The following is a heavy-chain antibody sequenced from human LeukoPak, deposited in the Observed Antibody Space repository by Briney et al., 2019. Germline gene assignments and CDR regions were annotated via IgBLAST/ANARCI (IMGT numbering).Heavy chain of an antibody. D-gene: IGHD3-22*01. V-gene: IGHV1-18*01. CDR1: GYTFTSYG. CDR3: AASSGSTTNQQGFDP. Sequence: VASVKVSCKASGYTFTSYGISWVRQAPGQGLEWMGWISAYNGNTNYAQKLQGRVTMTTDTSTSTAYMELRSLRSEDTAMYYCAASSGSTTNQQGFDPWGQGTLVTVSS. CDR2: ISAYNGNT. J-gene: IGHJ5*02.